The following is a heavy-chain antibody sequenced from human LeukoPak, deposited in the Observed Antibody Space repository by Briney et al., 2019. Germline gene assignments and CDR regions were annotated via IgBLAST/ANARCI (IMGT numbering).Heavy chain of an antibody. V-gene: IGHV3-13*01. CDR2: FGSAGDT. CDR1: GFAFSSYD. Sequence: GGSLRLSCAASGFAFSSYDMHWVRQAIGQGLEWVSAFGSAGDTYYPGSVKGRFTISRENAKDSLYLHMNSLRAGDTAVYYCATTVAGTRWALGYWGQGTLVTVSS. CDR3: ATTVAGTRWALGY. J-gene: IGHJ4*02. D-gene: IGHD6-19*01.